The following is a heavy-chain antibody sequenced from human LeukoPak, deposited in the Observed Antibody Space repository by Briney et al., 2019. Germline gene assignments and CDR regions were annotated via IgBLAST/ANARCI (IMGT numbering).Heavy chain of an antibody. V-gene: IGHV3-33*01. D-gene: IGHD3-9*01. CDR3: ARDILTGYYMAFDI. J-gene: IGHJ3*02. CDR1: GFTFSSYG. Sequence: SGGSLRLSCAASGFTFSSYGMHWVRQAPGKGLEWVAVIWYDGSNKYYADSVKGRFTISRDNSKNTLYLQMNSLRAEDTAVYYCARDILTGYYMAFDIWGQGTMVTVSS. CDR2: IWYDGSNK.